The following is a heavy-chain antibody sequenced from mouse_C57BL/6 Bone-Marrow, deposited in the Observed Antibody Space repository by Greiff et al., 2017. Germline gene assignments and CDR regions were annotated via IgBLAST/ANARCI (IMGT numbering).Heavy chain of an antibody. V-gene: IGHV1-62-2*01. Sequence: QVQLKESGAELVKPGASVKLSCKASGYTFTEYTIHWVKQRSGQGLEWIGWFYPGSGSIKYNEKFKDKATLTADKSSSTVYMELSRLTSEDSGVYFCERHPYYDYDLYYAMDYWGQGTSVTVSS. CDR1: GYTFTEYT. D-gene: IGHD2-4*01. J-gene: IGHJ4*01. CDR3: ERHPYYDYDLYYAMDY. CDR2: FYPGSGSI.